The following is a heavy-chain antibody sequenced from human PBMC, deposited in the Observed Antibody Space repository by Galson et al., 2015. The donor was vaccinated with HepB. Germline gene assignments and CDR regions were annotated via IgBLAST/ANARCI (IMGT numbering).Heavy chain of an antibody. J-gene: IGHJ4*02. CDR3: AHRVRGSSWYDFDY. CDR2: IYWDDDK. Sequence: PALVKPTQTLTLTCTFSGFSLSTSGVGVGWIRQPPGKALEWLALIYWDDDKRYSPSLKSRLTITKDTSRNQVVHTMTNMDPVDTATYYCAHRVRGSSWYDFDYWGQGTLVTVSS. V-gene: IGHV2-5*02. CDR1: GFSLSTSGVG. D-gene: IGHD6-13*01.